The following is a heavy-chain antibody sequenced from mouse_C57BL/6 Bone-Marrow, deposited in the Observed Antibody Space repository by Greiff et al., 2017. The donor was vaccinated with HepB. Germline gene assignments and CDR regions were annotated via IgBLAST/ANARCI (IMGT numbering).Heavy chain of an antibody. CDR2: IYPGDGDT. V-gene: IGHV1-82*01. Sequence: VQLQQSGPELVKPGASVKISCKASGYAFSSSWMNWVKQRPGKGLEWIGRIYPGDGDTNYNGKFKGKATLTADKSSSTAYMQLSSLTSEDSAVYFCARRGFITTVVPFAYWGQGTLVTVSA. CDR3: ARRGFITTVVPFAY. J-gene: IGHJ3*01. D-gene: IGHD1-1*01. CDR1: GYAFSSSW.